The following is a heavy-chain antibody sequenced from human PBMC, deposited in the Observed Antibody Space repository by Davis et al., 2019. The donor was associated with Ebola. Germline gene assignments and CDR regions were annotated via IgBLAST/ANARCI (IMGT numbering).Heavy chain of an antibody. V-gene: IGHV4-34*01. CDR2: IDHGGST. J-gene: IGHJ2*01. CDR1: GGSFSGYY. Sequence: SQTLSFTCAVYGGSFSGYYWTWIRQPPGKGLEWIGEIDHGGSTNCSPSLKSRVTISVETSKNQFSLKLSSVTAADTAVYYCARVAYGSGAWYFDLWGRGILVTVSS. CDR3: ARVAYGSGAWYFDL. D-gene: IGHD3-10*01.